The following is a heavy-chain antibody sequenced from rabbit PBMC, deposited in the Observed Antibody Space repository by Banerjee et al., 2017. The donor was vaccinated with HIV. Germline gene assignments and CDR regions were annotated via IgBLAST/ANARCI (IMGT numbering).Heavy chain of an antibody. Sequence: QEQLEESGGRLVKPDESLTLTCTGSGFSLSSYYYMCWVRQAPGKGLDRISCIAGSSSGFTYFATWAKGRFTISKGSSTTVTLQMTRLTAADTATYFCARDTSSSFSSYGMDLWGPGTLVTVS. J-gene: IGHJ6*01. V-gene: IGHV1S45*01. CDR3: ARDTSSSFSSYGMDL. D-gene: IGHD1-1*01. CDR2: IAGSSSGFT. CDR1: GFSLSSYYY.